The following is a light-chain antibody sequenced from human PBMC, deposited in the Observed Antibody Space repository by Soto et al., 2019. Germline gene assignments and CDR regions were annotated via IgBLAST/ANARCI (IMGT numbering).Light chain of an antibody. Sequence: EIVLTQPPATLSLSPGERATLSSRASQSVNRYLAWYQQKPRQAPRLLIYDTSNRATGSPPRFSGSGGGADFALTISSLEPEDFAVYYCQQREHWPPITFGQGTRLEIK. J-gene: IGKJ5*01. CDR3: QQREHWPPIT. CDR2: DTS. V-gene: IGKV3-11*01. CDR1: QSVNRY.